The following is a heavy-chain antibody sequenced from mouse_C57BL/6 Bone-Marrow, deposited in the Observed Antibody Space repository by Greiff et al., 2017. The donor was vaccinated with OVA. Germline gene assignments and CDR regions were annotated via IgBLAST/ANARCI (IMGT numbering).Heavy chain of an antibody. J-gene: IGHJ1*03. CDR1: GYTFTSYG. V-gene: IGHV1-81*01. D-gene: IGHD1-1*01. CDR2: IYPRSGNT. Sequence: LVESGAELARPGASVKLSCKASGYTFTSYGISWVKQRTGQGLEWIGEIYPRSGNTYYNEKFKGKATLTADKSSSTAYMELRSLTSEGSAVYFCARRYYGSSRYWYFDVWGTGTTVTVSS. CDR3: ARRYYGSSRYWYFDV.